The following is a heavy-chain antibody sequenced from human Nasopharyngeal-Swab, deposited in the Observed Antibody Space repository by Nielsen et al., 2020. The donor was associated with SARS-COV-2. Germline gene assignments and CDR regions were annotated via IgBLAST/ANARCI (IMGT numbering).Heavy chain of an antibody. J-gene: IGHJ3*02. CDR3: ARGYYDSSTFLRVSGLRAFDI. D-gene: IGHD3-22*01. CDR2: IWFDGSNS. V-gene: IGHV3-33*01. Sequence: GGSLRLSCVASGFSFSNYGMHWVRQAPGKGLEWVALIWFDGSNSYYGDSVKGRFTISRDNSKNMLYLQTNNLRPEDTAVYYCARGYYDSSTFLRVSGLRAFDIWGQGTMVTVSS. CDR1: GFSFSNYG.